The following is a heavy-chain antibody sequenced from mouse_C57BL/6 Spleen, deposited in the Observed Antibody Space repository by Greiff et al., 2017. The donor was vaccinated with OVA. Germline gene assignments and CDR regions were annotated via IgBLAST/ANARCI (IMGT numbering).Heavy chain of an antibody. D-gene: IGHD4-1*01. Sequence: VKLMESGPGLVQPSQSLSITCTVSGFSLTSYGVHWVRQSPGKGLEWLGVIWSGGSTDYNAAFISRLSISKDNSKSQVFFKMNSLQADDTAIYYCARRWDEEIYYAMDYWGQGTSVTVSS. CDR3: ARRWDEEIYYAMDY. CDR2: IWSGGST. CDR1: GFSLTSYG. V-gene: IGHV2-2*01. J-gene: IGHJ4*01.